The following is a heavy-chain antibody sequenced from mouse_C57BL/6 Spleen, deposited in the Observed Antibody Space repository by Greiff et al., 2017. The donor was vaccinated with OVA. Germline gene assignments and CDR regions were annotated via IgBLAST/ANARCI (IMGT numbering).Heavy chain of an antibody. Sequence: VQLQESGAELVKPGASVKISCKASGYAFSSYWMNWVKQRPGKGLEWIGQIYPGDGDTNYNGKFKGKATLTADKSSSTAYMQLSSLTSEDSAVYFCASFYGNYDYYAMDYWGQGTSVTVSS. CDR1: GYAFSSYW. CDR3: ASFYGNYDYYAMDY. D-gene: IGHD2-1*01. CDR2: IYPGDGDT. J-gene: IGHJ4*01. V-gene: IGHV1-80*01.